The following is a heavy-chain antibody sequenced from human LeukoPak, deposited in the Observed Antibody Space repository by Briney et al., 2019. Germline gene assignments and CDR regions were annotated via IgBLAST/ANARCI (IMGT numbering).Heavy chain of an antibody. V-gene: IGHV3-30-3*01. CDR3: APKWYRGDYGMDV. CDR1: GFTFSSYA. Sequence: GGSLRLSCAASGFTFSSYAMHWVRQAPGKGLEWVAVISYDGSNKYYADSVKGRFTISRDNSKNTLYLQMNSLRAEDTAVCYCAPKWYRGDYGMDVWGQGTTVTVSS. J-gene: IGHJ6*02. D-gene: IGHD2-2*01. CDR2: ISYDGSNK.